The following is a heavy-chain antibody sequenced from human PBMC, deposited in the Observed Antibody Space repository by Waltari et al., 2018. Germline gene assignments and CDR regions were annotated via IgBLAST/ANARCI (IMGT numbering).Heavy chain of an antibody. CDR2: INGDHGMST. D-gene: IGHD2-21*01. CDR3: AAPGENDVEYLQH. V-gene: IGHV3-74*01. J-gene: IGHJ1*01. Sequence: EVQLVESGGGLVQPGGSLRLSCAASGFTFSSYWMHWVRQAPGKGLVWVSRINGDHGMSTSYADSVKGRFTVSRDNAKNTLYLQMDSLRAEDTALYYCAAPGENDVEYLQHWGQGTLVTVSS. CDR1: GFTFSSYW.